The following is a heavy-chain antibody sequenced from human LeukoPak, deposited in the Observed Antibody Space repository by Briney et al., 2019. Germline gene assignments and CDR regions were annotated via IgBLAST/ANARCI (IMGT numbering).Heavy chain of an antibody. Sequence: PGGPLRLSCAASGFIFSSYWMSWVRQAPGKGLEWVANINQAGSEKYYVDSVKGRFTISRDNAKNSLFLQMNSLRAEDTAVYFCARVVVGVTNRFDPWGQGTLVIVSS. CDR1: GFIFSSYW. V-gene: IGHV3-7*05. CDR3: ARVVVGVTNRFDP. D-gene: IGHD2-15*01. CDR2: INQAGSEK. J-gene: IGHJ5*02.